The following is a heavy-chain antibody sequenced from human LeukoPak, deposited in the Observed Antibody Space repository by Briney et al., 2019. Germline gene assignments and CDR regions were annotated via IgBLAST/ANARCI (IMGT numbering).Heavy chain of an antibody. CDR1: GGTFSSYA. D-gene: IGHD3/OR15-3a*01. CDR3: ARDPRWTGSFNWFDP. J-gene: IGHJ5*02. V-gene: IGHV1-69*05. CDR2: IIPIFGTA. Sequence: GASVKVSCKASGGTFSSYAISWVRQAPGQGLEWMGGIIPIFGTANYAQKLQGRVTMTTDTSTSTAYMELRSLRSDDTAVYYCARDPRWTGSFNWFDPWGQGTLVTVSS.